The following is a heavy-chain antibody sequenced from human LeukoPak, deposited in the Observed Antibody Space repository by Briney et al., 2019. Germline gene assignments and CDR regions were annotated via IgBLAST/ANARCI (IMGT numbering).Heavy chain of an antibody. Sequence: GGSLRLSCAASGFTFSNYVMSWVRQAPGKGLEWVSTISGTGDSTFYADSVKGRFTISRDDSKNTLYLQMNSLRAEDTAVYYCAKGAGLGPANYLDYWGQGTLVTVSS. J-gene: IGHJ4*02. D-gene: IGHD6-19*01. CDR1: GFTFSNYV. V-gene: IGHV3-23*01. CDR3: AKGAGLGPANYLDY. CDR2: ISGTGDST.